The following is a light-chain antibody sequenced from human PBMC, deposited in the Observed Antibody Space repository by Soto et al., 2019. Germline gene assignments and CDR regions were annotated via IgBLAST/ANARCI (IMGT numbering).Light chain of an antibody. CDR1: QSVSSSY. CDR3: QQGSSWPQIT. Sequence: EIVVTLSLATLSLSTGERATLSCRASQSVSSSYLSWYQQKPGQAPRLLIYGASTRATGIPARFSGSGAGTDFTLTISSLEPEDVAVYYCQQGSSWPQITSGEVTRLEI. CDR2: GAS. J-gene: IGKJ5*01. V-gene: IGKV3D-7*01.